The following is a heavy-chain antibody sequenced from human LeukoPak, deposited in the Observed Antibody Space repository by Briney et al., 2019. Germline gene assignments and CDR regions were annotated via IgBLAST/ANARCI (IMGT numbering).Heavy chain of an antibody. J-gene: IGHJ3*01. CDR3: ARWNYDSSGHRPFDV. CDR2: IYHSGST. CDR1: GGSISSSNW. Sequence: PSETLSLTCAVSGGSISSSNWWSWVRQPPGKGLEWIGEIYHSGSTNYNPSLMSRVTISVDTSKNQFSLKLSSVTAADTAVYYCARWNYDSSGHRPFDVWGQGTMVTVSS. V-gene: IGHV4-4*02. D-gene: IGHD3-22*01.